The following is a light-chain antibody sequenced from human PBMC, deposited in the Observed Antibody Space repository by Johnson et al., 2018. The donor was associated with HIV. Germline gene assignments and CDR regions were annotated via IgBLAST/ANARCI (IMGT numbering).Light chain of an antibody. J-gene: IGLJ1*01. CDR3: GTWDSRLSTNYV. V-gene: IGLV1-51*01. CDR1: SSNIGNNY. Sequence: QPVLTQPPSVSAAPGQKVTISCSGSSSNIGNNYVSWYQQIPGTAPTLLIYDNNQRPSGIPDRFSGSNSAPSATLGIPDIRSGDKADYYCGTWDSRLSTNYVFGTGTKVTVL. CDR2: DNN.